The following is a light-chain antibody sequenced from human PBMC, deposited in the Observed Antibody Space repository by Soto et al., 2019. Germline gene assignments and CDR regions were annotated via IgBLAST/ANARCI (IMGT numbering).Light chain of an antibody. J-gene: IGKJ1*01. V-gene: IGKV3-20*01. Sequence: EFVLTQSPGTLSLSPGERATLSCRASQTVRNNYLAWYQQKPGQAPRLLIYGVSSRATGIPDRFSGSGSGTEFTLTISSLQPEDFAVYYCQQYNNWPLWTFGQGTKVDIK. CDR3: QQYNNWPLWT. CDR1: QTVRNNY. CDR2: GVS.